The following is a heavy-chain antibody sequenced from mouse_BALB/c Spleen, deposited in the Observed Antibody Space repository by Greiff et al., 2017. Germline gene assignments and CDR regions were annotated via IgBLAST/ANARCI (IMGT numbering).Heavy chain of an antibody. Sequence: EVQLVESGGGLVKPGGSLKLSCAASGFTFSDYYMYWVRQTPEKRLEWVATISDGGSYTYYPDSVKGRFTISRDNAKNNLYLQMSSLKSEDTAMYYCARDRQDYGAMDYWGQGTSVTVSS. V-gene: IGHV5-4*02. J-gene: IGHJ4*01. CDR1: GFTFSDYY. D-gene: IGHD2-4*01. CDR2: ISDGGSYT. CDR3: ARDRQDYGAMDY.